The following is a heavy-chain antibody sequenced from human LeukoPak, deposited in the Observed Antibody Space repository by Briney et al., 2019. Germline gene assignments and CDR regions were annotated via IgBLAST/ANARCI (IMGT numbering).Heavy chain of an antibody. CDR3: ARVTRGYPWDC. V-gene: IGHV3-49*03. CDR2: IKNKAYGATT. Sequence: GGSLRLSCTPSGFGRGDFAISWFRQRPGKRLEWVGYIKNKAYGATTQYAASVIGRFTVSRDDSKSIAYLQMNSLKPEDTAVYYCARVTRGYPWDCWGQGTLVTVSS. D-gene: IGHD3-22*01. CDR1: GFGRGDFA. J-gene: IGHJ4*02.